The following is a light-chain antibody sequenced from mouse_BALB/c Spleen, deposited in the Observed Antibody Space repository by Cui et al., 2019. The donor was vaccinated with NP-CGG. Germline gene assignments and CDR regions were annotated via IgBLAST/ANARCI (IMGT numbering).Light chain of an antibody. J-gene: IGLJ1*01. CDR3: ALWYSNHWV. CDR1: TGAVTTSNY. CDR2: GTN. Sequence: AFLTQESALTTSPDETVTLTCRSSTGAVTTSNYANWVQEKPDHLFTGLIGGTNNRVPGVPARFSGSLIGDKAALTLTGAQTEDEAMYFCALWYSNHWVFGGGTKLTVL. V-gene: IGLV1*01.